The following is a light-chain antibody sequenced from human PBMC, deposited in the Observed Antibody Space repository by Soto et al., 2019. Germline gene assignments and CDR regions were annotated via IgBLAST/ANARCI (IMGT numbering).Light chain of an antibody. CDR3: QKYGSSPWT. V-gene: IGKV3-20*01. J-gene: IGKJ1*01. Sequence: EIVLTQSPGTLSLSPGERATLSCRASQSVYNNYLAWYQQKPGQAPRVLIYGASSRVTGIPDRFSGSGSGTDFTLTISRLEPEDFAVYYCQKYGSSPWTFGQGTKVEI. CDR1: QSVYNNY. CDR2: GAS.